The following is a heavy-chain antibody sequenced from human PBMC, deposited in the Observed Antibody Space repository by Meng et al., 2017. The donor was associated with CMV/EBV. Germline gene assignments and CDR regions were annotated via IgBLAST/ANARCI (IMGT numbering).Heavy chain of an antibody. D-gene: IGHD6-13*01. Sequence: SETLSLTCTVSGGSISSSSYYWGWIRQPPGKGLEWIGSIYYSGSTYYNPSLKSRVTIPVGTSKNQFSLKLSSVTAADTAVYYCARGIIAAAASSVDYYYYGMDVWGQGTTVTVSS. CDR3: ARGIIAAAASSVDYYYYGMDV. V-gene: IGHV4-39*07. CDR1: GGSISSSSYY. CDR2: IYYSGST. J-gene: IGHJ6*02.